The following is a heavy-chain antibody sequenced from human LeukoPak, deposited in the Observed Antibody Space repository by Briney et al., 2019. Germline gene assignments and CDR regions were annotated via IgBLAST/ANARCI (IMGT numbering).Heavy chain of an antibody. Sequence: SETLSLTCTVSGGSISTYYWSWIRQPPGKGLEWIGYIYYSGNSNYNPSLKSRVTISVDTSKNQFSLKLSSVTAADTDVYYCAGLGASGNGYLSWFDPWGQGTLVTVSS. CDR3: AGLGASGNGYLSWFDP. V-gene: IGHV4-59*01. D-gene: IGHD3-22*01. CDR1: GGSISTYY. J-gene: IGHJ5*02. CDR2: IYYSGNS.